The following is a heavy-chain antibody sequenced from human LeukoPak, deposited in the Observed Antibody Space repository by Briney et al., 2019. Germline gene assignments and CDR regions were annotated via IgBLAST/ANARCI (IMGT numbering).Heavy chain of an antibody. CDR1: GYTFTDYY. J-gene: IGHJ4*02. V-gene: IGHV1-2*06. CDR3: ARGEWLLHY. CDR2: NNPNSGGT. Sequence: ASVKVSCKAPGYTFTDYYIHWVRQAPGQGLEWMGRNNPNSGGTNSAQKFQGRVTMTRDTSISTAYMELSRLRSDDTAVYYCARGEWLLHYWGQGILVTVSS. D-gene: IGHD5-18*01.